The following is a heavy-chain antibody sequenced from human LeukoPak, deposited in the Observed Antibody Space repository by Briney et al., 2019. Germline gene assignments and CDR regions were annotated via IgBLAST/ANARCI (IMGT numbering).Heavy chain of an antibody. V-gene: IGHV4-59*01. CDR3: ARGGYYGSGNDFRFDP. D-gene: IGHD3-10*01. CDR1: GGSISSYY. CDR2: IHYTGST. J-gene: IGHJ5*02. Sequence: SETLSLTCTVSGGSISSYYWSWIRQSPGKGLEGMGYIHYTGSTNYNPSLKSRVTISVETSKNQFSLKLKSVTAADTAVYYCARGGYYGSGNDFRFDPWGQGTLVTVSS.